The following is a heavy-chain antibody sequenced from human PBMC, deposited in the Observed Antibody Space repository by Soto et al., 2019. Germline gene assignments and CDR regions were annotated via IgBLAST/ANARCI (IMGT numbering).Heavy chain of an antibody. Sequence: PSETLSLTCSVSGGSISGGYYSWSWLRQPPGKGREWIGFIYNSGSNYYNPYLKSPVTISVDRSKNHFCLNFTTVTAADLDLYSCASTRGYSVLYWGQGPLVTVSS. CDR2: IYNSGSN. CDR3: ASTRGYSVLY. V-gene: IGHV4-30-2*01. J-gene: IGHJ4*02. CDR1: GGSISGGYYS. D-gene: IGHD5-12*01.